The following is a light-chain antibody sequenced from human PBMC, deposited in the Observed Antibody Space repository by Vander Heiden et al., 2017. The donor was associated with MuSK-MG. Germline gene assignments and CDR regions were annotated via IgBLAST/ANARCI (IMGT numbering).Light chain of an antibody. CDR3: QQYNNWPRT. Sequence: IVMTQSPATLSVSPGERATLSCRASQSVSSNLAWYQQKPGQAPRLLIYGASTRATGIPARFSGSGSGTEFTLTISSLQSEDFAVYYYQQYNNWPRTFGQGTKVEIK. CDR1: QSVSSN. J-gene: IGKJ1*01. V-gene: IGKV3-15*01. CDR2: GAS.